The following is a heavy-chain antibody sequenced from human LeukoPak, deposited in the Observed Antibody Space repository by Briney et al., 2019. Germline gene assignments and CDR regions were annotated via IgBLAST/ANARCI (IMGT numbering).Heavy chain of an antibody. CDR3: ARSGGYYY. Sequence: SETLSLTCAVYGGSFSGYYWSWIRQPPGKGLEWIGEINHSGSTDYNPSLKSRVTISVDTSKNQFSLKLSSVTAADTAVYYCARSGGYYYWGQGTLVTVSS. J-gene: IGHJ4*02. CDR1: GGSFSGYY. D-gene: IGHD3-22*01. CDR2: INHSGST. V-gene: IGHV4-34*01.